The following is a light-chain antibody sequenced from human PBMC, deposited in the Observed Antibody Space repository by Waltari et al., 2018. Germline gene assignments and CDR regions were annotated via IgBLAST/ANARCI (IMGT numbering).Light chain of an antibody. CDR3: QQYSTHYT. V-gene: IGKV1-5*03. CDR1: QSILTW. J-gene: IGKJ2*01. Sequence: QMTQSPSTLSASVGDRVSITCRASQSILTWLAWYQQKPGKAPKLLIYKASNLQSGVPSRFSGSGSGTEFTLTISSLQPDDFATYYCQQYSTHYTFGQGTKVE. CDR2: KAS.